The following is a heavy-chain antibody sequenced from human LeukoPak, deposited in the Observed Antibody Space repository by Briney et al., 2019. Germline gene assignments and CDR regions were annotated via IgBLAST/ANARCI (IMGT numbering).Heavy chain of an antibody. D-gene: IGHD6-13*01. CDR3: ARIPGIVAAGTSPNSFDM. V-gene: IGHV4-34*01. Sequence: SETLSLTCAVYGGSFSGYYWSWIRQPPGKGLEWIGEINHSGSTYYNPPLNSRLTISVDTSKNQFSLKLSSVTAADTAVYYCARIPGIVAAGTSPNSFDMWGQGTMVTVSS. CDR1: GGSFSGYY. J-gene: IGHJ3*02. CDR2: INHSGST.